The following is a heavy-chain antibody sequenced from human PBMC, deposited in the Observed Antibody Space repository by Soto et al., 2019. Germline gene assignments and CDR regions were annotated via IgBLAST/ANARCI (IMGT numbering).Heavy chain of an antibody. CDR1: GGSVSSSSYY. CDR3: AGRRAGDYYFDY. CDR2: IYYTGRT. D-gene: IGHD1-26*01. Sequence: QLQLQESGPGLVKPSETLSLTCTVSGGSVSSSSYYWGWIRQPPGKGLEWIGTIYYTGRTSYSPSLKRRVTISVDTSKTQFSLNLSSVTATDTAVYYCAGRRAGDYYFDYWGQGTLVTVSS. J-gene: IGHJ4*02. V-gene: IGHV4-39*01.